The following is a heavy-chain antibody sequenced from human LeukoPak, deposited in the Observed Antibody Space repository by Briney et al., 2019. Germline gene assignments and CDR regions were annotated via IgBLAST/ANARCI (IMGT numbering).Heavy chain of an antibody. CDR3: AGSYYGSGSYFDY. Sequence: GGSLRLSCAASGFTFSSYWMSWVRQAPGKGLEWVANIKQDGSEKYYVDSVKGRFTISRDNAKNSLYLQMNSLRAEDTAVYYCAGSYYGSGSYFDYWGQGTLVTVSS. J-gene: IGHJ4*02. V-gene: IGHV3-7*01. D-gene: IGHD3-10*01. CDR1: GFTFSSYW. CDR2: IKQDGSEK.